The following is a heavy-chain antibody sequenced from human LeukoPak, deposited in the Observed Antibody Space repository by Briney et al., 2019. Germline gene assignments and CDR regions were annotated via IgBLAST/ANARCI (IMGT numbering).Heavy chain of an antibody. CDR2: IYWNDDK. Sequence: SGPTLVKLTQTLTLTCTFSGFSLTTNGMAVAWIRQPPGKALEWLGVIYWNDDKRYSPSLQSRLTITKGTSTSQVVLTLANMDPLDAATYYCAHARDITAYPRDWGQGILVTVSS. J-gene: IGHJ4*02. CDR1: GFSLTTNGMA. D-gene: IGHD2-15*01. CDR3: AHARDITAYPRD. V-gene: IGHV2-5*01.